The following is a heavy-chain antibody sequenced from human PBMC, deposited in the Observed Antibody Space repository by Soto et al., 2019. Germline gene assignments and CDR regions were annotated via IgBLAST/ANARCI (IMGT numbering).Heavy chain of an antibody. V-gene: IGHV1-69*04. J-gene: IGHJ4*02. CDR2: VIPILNVA. Sequence: QVQLVQSGAEVKKPGSSVKVSCQTSGGSFGIYPISWVRQAPGQGLERVGRVIPILNVANYTQKLHGRLTLTADKSTTTAYMELSSLTSEDTAVYYCARESTSGLDYCGQGTLVTVSS. D-gene: IGHD2-2*01. CDR1: GGSFGIYP. CDR3: ARESTSGLDY.